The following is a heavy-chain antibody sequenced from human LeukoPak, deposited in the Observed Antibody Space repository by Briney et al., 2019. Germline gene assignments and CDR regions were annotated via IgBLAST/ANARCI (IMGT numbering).Heavy chain of an antibody. CDR1: GGSFSGYY. Sequence: SETLSLTCAVYGGSFSGYYWSWIRQPPGKGLEWIGEINHSGSTNYNPSLKSRVTISVDTSKNQFSLKLSSVTAADTAVYYCNLLYGDYSVVWGQGTLVTVSS. J-gene: IGHJ4*02. CDR3: NLLYGDYSVV. D-gene: IGHD4-17*01. V-gene: IGHV4-34*01. CDR2: INHSGST.